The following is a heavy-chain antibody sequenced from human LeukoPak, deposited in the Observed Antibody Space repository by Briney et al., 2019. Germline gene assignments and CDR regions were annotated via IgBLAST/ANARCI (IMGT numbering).Heavy chain of an antibody. CDR3: ARTVGGVFYYYDSSGYYPFDY. D-gene: IGHD3-22*01. J-gene: IGHJ4*02. V-gene: IGHV1-2*02. CDR1: GYTFTGYH. Sequence: ASVKVSCKASGYTFTGYHMHWVRQAPGQGLEWMGWINPNSGGTNYAQKFQGRVTMTRDTSISTAYMELSRLRSDDTAVYYCARTVGGVFYYYDSSGYYPFDYWGQGTLVTVSS. CDR2: INPNSGGT.